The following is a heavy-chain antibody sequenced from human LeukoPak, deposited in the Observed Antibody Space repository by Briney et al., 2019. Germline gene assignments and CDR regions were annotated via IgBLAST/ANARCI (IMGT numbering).Heavy chain of an antibody. J-gene: IGHJ1*01. CDR2: INPSDDTT. V-gene: IGHV1-46*01. CDR1: GYTFTSNH. D-gene: IGHD4-17*01. Sequence: ASVKVPCKASGYTFTSNHMHWVRQAPGQGLEWMGIINPSDDTTTYAQKFRGRVTMTRDTSTGTVYMDLSSLRSEDTAVYYCARDGGSYGDCPHWGQGTLVTVSS. CDR3: ARDGGSYGDCPH.